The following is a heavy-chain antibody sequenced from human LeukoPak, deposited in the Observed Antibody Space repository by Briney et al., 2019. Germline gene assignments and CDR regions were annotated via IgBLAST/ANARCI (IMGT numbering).Heavy chain of an antibody. CDR3: AREGIAAAGDY. CDR1: GFTFSNSW. J-gene: IGHJ4*02. Sequence: PGGSLRLSCGASGFTFSNSWMTWVRQAPGKGLECVATITQDGSAKYYVDSVKGRFTISRDNAKNSLYLQMNRLRAEDTAVYYCAREGIAAAGDYWGRGTLVTVSS. CDR2: ITQDGSAK. D-gene: IGHD6-13*01. V-gene: IGHV3-7*01.